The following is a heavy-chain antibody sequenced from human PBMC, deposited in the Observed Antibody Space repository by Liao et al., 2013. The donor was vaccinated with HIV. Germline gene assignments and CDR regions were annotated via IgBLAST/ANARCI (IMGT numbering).Heavy chain of an antibody. Sequence: QVQLQESGPGLVKPSQTLSLTCTVSGGSISSGDYYWSWIRQPAGKGLEWIGRIYTSGSTNYNPSLKSRVTMSVDTSKNQFSLKLSSVTAADTAVYYCARGELGYCSGGSCYDWYFGLWGRGTLVTVSS. J-gene: IGHJ2*01. V-gene: IGHV4-61*02. CDR1: GGSISSGDYY. CDR2: IYTSGST. D-gene: IGHD2-15*01. CDR3: ARGELGYCSGGSCYDWYFGL.